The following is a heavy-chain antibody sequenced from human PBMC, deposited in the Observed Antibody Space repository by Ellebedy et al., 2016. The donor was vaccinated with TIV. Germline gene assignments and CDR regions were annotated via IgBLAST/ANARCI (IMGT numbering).Heavy chain of an antibody. Sequence: MPSETLSLTCTISGDSINGYYWSWIRQPPGKGLEYIGHIYYIGTTNYNPSLKSRVTISVDPSKNQVSLKLRALTAADTAVYFCARQGTYDFDLYYWGQGILVTVSS. J-gene: IGHJ4*02. D-gene: IGHD3-3*01. CDR3: ARQGTYDFDLYY. CDR1: GDSINGYY. V-gene: IGHV4-59*08. CDR2: IYYIGTT.